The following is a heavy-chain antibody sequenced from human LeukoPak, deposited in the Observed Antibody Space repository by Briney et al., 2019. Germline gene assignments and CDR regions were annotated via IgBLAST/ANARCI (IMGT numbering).Heavy chain of an antibody. CDR1: GGSISSGSYY. J-gene: IGHJ4*02. Sequence: PSQTLSLTCTVSGGSISSGSYYWGWIRQPPGKGLEWIGSIYHSGSTYYNPSLKSRVTISVDTSKNQFSLKLSSVTAADTAVYYCARLNPMGGAAAVHFDYWGQGTLVTVSS. V-gene: IGHV4-39*07. CDR3: ARLNPMGGAAAVHFDY. CDR2: IYHSGST. D-gene: IGHD6-13*01.